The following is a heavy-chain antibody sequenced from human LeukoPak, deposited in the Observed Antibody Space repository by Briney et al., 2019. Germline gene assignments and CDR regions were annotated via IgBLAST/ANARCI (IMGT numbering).Heavy chain of an antibody. J-gene: IGHJ4*02. Sequence: PGGSLRLSCAASGFTFSDYYMSWIRQAPGKGLEWLSYICDSGRTIYYADSGKGRFTISRYNAKNSVYLQMNNLGAEDTAVYYCARDRLGDYDHSGYYDKWGQGTLVTVSS. CDR2: ICDSGRTI. V-gene: IGHV3-11*01. D-gene: IGHD3-22*01. CDR3: ARDRLGDYDHSGYYDK. CDR1: GFTFSDYY.